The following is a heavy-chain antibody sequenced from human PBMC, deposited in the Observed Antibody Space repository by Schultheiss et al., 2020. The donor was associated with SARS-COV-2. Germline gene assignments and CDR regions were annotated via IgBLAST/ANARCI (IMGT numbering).Heavy chain of an antibody. CDR1: GYPFTGYY. Sequence: ASVKVSCKASGYPFTGYYMHWVRQAPGQGLEWMGWINPNSGGTNYAQKFQGRVTMTRDTSISTAYMELSRLRSDDTAVYYRARSFGGEYSSSSVYYYYYMDVWGKGTTVTVSS. CDR2: INPNSGGT. V-gene: IGHV1-2*02. J-gene: IGHJ6*03. D-gene: IGHD6-6*01. CDR3: ARSFGGEYSSSSVYYYYYMDV.